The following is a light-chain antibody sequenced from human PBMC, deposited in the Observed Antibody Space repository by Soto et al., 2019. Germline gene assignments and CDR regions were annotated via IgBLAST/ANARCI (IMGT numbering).Light chain of an antibody. CDR3: ISYRGSDPSYD. CDR1: SSDIGSYNY. Sequence: QSALTQPASVSGSPGQSITISCTGTSSDIGSYNYVAWYQQFPGKTPKLIIYEVRNRPSGVSFRFSGSKFGNTASLTISGLQDADEADYYCISYRGSDPSYDFGTGTKLTVL. V-gene: IGLV2-14*01. J-gene: IGLJ1*01. CDR2: EVR.